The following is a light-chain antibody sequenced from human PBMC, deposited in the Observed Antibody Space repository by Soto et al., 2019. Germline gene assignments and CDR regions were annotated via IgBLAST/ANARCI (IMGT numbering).Light chain of an antibody. J-gene: IGKJ2*01. CDR1: QTVGNNY. CDR3: HQYAFSPLT. CDR2: NAF. V-gene: IGKV3-20*01. Sequence: EIVLTQSPGTLSLSPGERATLSCRASQTVGNNYLAWFQQKPGQTPRLVVYNAFSRADGIPDRFSGSGSGTDFTLTISRLEPEDFAVYYCHQYAFSPLTFGQGTKLEIK.